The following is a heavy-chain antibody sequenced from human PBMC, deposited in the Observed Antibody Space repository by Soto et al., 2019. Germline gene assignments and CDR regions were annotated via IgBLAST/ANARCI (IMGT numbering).Heavy chain of an antibody. Sequence: EVQLVESGGGLVKPGGSLRFSCAASGFTFSSYSMNWVRQAPGKGLEWVSSISSSSSYIYYADSVKGRFTISRDNAKNSLYLQMNSLRAEDTAVYYCARDDLVAGGSFDLWGRGTLVTVSS. CDR1: GFTFSSYS. CDR3: ARDDLVAGGSFDL. J-gene: IGHJ2*01. V-gene: IGHV3-21*01. D-gene: IGHD6-19*01. CDR2: ISSSSSYI.